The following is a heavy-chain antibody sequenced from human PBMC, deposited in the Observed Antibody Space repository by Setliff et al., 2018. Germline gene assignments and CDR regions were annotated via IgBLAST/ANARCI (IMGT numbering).Heavy chain of an antibody. J-gene: IGHJ4*02. D-gene: IGHD6-19*01. Sequence: SETLSLTCSVSGGSISIYFWSWIRQPAGKGLEWIGRISTSGSTTYNPSLKSRVTMSVDTSKNHLSLKLSSVTAADTAVYYCARDTGWYYFDYWGQGTLVTSPQ. CDR1: GGSISIYF. V-gene: IGHV4-4*07. CDR2: ISTSGST. CDR3: ARDTGWYYFDY.